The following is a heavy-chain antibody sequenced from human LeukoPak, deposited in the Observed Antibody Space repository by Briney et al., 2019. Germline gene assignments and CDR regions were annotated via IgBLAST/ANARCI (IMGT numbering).Heavy chain of an antibody. J-gene: IGHJ4*02. V-gene: IGHV3-7*01. D-gene: IGHD2-2*01. Sequence: PGGSLRLSCAVSGFTLSTYWMSWVRQAPGKGLEWVANINQDASAKYYVDSVKGRFTTSRDNAKNSLYLQMNSLRAEDTGVYYCATSSAAPANMWGQGTLVTVSS. CDR2: INQDASAK. CDR1: GFTLSTYW. CDR3: ATSSAAPANM.